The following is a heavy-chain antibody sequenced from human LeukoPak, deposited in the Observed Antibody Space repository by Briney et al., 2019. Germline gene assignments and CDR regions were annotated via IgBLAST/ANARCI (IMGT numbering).Heavy chain of an antibody. J-gene: IGHJ5*02. CDR3: TRVVPYARGARCFDP. V-gene: IGHV3-49*03. CDR1: GFTFGDYA. CDR2: IRSKAYGGTT. D-gene: IGHD2-2*01. Sequence: GGSLRLSCTASGFTFGDYAKSWFRQAPGKGLEWVGFIRSKAYGGTTEYAASVKGRFTISRDDSKSIAYLQMNSLKTEDTAVYYCTRVVPYARGARCFDPWGQGTLVTVSS.